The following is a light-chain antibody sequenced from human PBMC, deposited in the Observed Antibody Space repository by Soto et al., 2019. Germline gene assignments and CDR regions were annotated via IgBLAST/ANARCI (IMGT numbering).Light chain of an antibody. CDR1: SSDVGGYNY. CDR2: DVS. J-gene: IGLJ2*01. CDR3: FSYTSSSTLYVV. V-gene: IGLV2-14*01. Sequence: QSALTQPASVSGSPGQSITISCTGTSSDVGGYNYVSWYQQHPGKAPKLMIYDVSNRPSGVSNRFSGSKSGNTASLTISGLQAEDEADYYGFSYTSSSTLYVVFAGGTELTVL.